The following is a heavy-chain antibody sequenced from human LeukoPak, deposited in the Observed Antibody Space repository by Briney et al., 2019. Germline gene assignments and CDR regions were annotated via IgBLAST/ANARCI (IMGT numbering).Heavy chain of an antibody. J-gene: IGHJ3*01. D-gene: IGHD6-25*01. CDR1: GDSVSTSGVA. CDR3: ARGRASAFDV. Sequence: SQTLSLSYAISGDSVSTSGVAWNWVRQSPSRGLEWLGSTYYTSKWNTDYAVSVKSRIVVNPDTSKNQLSLQLNSVTSVDTAVYYCARGRASAFDVWGQGTMVTVSS. V-gene: IGHV6-1*01. CDR2: TYYTSKWNT.